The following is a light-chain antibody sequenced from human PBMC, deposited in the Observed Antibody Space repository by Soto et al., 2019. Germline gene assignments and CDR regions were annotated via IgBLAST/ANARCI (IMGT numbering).Light chain of an antibody. Sequence: QSVLTQPPSSSGTPGQRVTISCSGSSSNIGSNTVNWYQQLPGTAPKLLIYSNNQRPSGVPDRFSGSKSGTSASLAISGLQSEDEADYYCAAWDDSLNGFYVLGTGPKLTVL. CDR2: SNN. CDR3: AAWDDSLNGFYV. V-gene: IGLV1-44*01. CDR1: SSNIGSNT. J-gene: IGLJ1*01.